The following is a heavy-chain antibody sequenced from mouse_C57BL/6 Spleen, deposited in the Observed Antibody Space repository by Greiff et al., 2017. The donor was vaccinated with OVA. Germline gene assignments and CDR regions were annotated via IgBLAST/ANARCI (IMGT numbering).Heavy chain of an antibody. CDR1: GFTFSDYY. CDR2: INYDGSST. J-gene: IGHJ3*01. V-gene: IGHV5-16*01. D-gene: IGHD4-1*01. CDR3: ARLTGTVFAY. Sequence: DVQLQESEGGLVQPGSSMKLSCTASGFTFSDYYMAWVRQVPEKGLEWVANINYDGSSTYYLDSLKSRFIISRDNAKNILYLQMSSLKSEDTATYYCARLTGTVFAYWGQGTLVTVSA.